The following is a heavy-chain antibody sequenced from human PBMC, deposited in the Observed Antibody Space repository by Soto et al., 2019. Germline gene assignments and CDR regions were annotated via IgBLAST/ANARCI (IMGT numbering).Heavy chain of an antibody. D-gene: IGHD3-9*01. Sequence: EVQLVESGGGLIQPGGSLRLSCAASGFTVSSNYMSWVRQAPGKGLEWVSVIYSGGSTYYADSVKGRFTISRDNSKNTLYLQMNSLGAEDTAVNYCARNTRYFDWLYYGMDVWGQGTTVTVSS. J-gene: IGHJ6*02. CDR1: GFTVSSNY. CDR2: IYSGGST. CDR3: ARNTRYFDWLYYGMDV. V-gene: IGHV3-53*01.